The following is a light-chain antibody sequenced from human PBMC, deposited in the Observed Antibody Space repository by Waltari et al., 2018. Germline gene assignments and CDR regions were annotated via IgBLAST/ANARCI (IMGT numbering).Light chain of an antibody. CDR3: AAWDDSLNGPV. J-gene: IGLJ3*02. CDR2: SNN. V-gene: IGLV1-44*01. Sequence: QSVLTQPPSASGTPGQRVTIPCSGSSSTIGSNTVNWYQQLPGTAPKLLIYSNNQRPSGVPDRFSGSKSGTSASLAISGLQSEDEDDYYCAAWDDSLNGPVFGGGTKLTVL. CDR1: SSTIGSNT.